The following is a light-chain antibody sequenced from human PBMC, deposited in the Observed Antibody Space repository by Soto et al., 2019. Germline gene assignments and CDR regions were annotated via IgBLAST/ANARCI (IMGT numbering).Light chain of an antibody. J-gene: IGLJ3*02. Sequence: QSALTQPPSASGTPGQRVTISCSGSSSNIGSKTVNWYQQLPGTAPKVLIYSNNRRPSGVPDRFSGSKSGTSGSLAISGLQSEDEADYYCSAWDDTLNGWVFGGGTKLTVL. CDR3: SAWDDTLNGWV. V-gene: IGLV1-44*01. CDR2: SNN. CDR1: SSNIGSKT.